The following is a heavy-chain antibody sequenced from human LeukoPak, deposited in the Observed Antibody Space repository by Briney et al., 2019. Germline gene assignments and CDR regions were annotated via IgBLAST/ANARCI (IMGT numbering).Heavy chain of an antibody. CDR1: GGSISSYY. V-gene: IGHV4-4*07. J-gene: IGHJ5*02. Sequence: PSETLSLTCTVSGGSISSYYWSWIRQPAGKGLEWMGHIYTSGSTNYNPSLKSRVALSIHTSKHQFSLQLTSVTAADTAAYYCAGTRRYCSGGSCYNWFDPWGQGTLVTVSS. CDR3: AGTRRYCSGGSCYNWFDP. D-gene: IGHD2-15*01. CDR2: IYTSGST.